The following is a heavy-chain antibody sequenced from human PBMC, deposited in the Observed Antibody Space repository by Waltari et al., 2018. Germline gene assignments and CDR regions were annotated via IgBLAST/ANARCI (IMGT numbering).Heavy chain of an antibody. V-gene: IGHV4-38-2*01. D-gene: IGHD6-6*01. CDR2: IYHSGST. Sequence: QVQLQESGPGLVKPSAPLSLTCAVSGYSISIGYYWGWIRQPPGKGLEWIGSIYHSGSTYYNPSLKSRVTISVDTSKNQFSLKLSSVTAADTAVYYCARHRAIAARRDWFDPWGQGTLVTVSS. J-gene: IGHJ5*02. CDR1: GYSISIGYY. CDR3: ARHRAIAARRDWFDP.